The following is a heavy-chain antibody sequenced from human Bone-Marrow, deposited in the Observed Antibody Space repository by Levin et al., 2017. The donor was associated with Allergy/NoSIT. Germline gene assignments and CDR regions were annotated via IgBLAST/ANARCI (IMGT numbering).Heavy chain of an antibody. CDR1: GGSISSSTW. Sequence: PSQTLSLTCTVSGGSISSSTWWSWVRQPPGKGLEWIGEIYHGGRTNYNPSLRSRVTMSVDKSQNQISLNLNSVTAADTAVYYCARDPLDYGTNSGNYWGQGTLVTVSS. D-gene: IGHD4-17*01. J-gene: IGHJ4*02. CDR2: IYHGGRT. V-gene: IGHV4-4*02. CDR3: ARDPLDYGTNSGNY.